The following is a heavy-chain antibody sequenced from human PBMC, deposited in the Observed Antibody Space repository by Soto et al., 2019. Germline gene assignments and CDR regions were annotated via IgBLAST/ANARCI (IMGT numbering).Heavy chain of an antibody. J-gene: IGHJ6*02. V-gene: IGHV3-23*01. Sequence: GGFLRLSCAASGFTFSSYAMSWVRQAPGKGLEWVSAISGSGGSTYYADSVKGRFTISRDNSKNTLYLQMNSLRAEDTAVYYCAKGGEGIAAADPYYYYYGMDVWGQGTTVTVSS. D-gene: IGHD6-13*01. CDR1: GFTFSSYA. CDR3: AKGGEGIAAADPYYYYYGMDV. CDR2: ISGSGGST.